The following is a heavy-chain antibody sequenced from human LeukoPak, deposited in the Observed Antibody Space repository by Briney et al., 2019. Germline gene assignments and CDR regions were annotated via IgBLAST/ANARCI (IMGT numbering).Heavy chain of an antibody. J-gene: IGHJ6*02. Sequence: SETLSLTCAVSGGSLSSNNWWSWVRQPPGKGLEWIGEVYQTGGTNYNPSLKSRVTIFLDSSKNQFSLKVTSVTAADTAVYYCARVPFDTDAYYYYFGMDVWGQGTTVTVSS. CDR1: GGSLSSNNW. CDR2: VYQTGGT. D-gene: IGHD2-8*02. CDR3: ARVPFDTDAYYYYFGMDV. V-gene: IGHV4-4*02.